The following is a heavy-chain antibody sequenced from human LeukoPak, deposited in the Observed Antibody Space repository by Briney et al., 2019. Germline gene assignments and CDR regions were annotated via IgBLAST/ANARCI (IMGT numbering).Heavy chain of an antibody. V-gene: IGHV3-21*01. CDR3: ARATYCSSTSCYMAGPFGY. CDR2: ISSSSYI. Sequence: GGSLRLSCAASGFTFGSYSMNWVRQAPGKGLEWVSSISSSSYIYYADSVKGRFTISRDNAKNSLYLQMNSLRAEDTAVYYCARATYCSSTSCYMAGPFGYWGQGTLVTVSS. D-gene: IGHD2-2*02. J-gene: IGHJ4*02. CDR1: GFTFGSYS.